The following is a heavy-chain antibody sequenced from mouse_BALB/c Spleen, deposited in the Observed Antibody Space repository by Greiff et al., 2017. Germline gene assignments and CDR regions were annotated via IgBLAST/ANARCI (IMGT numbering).Heavy chain of an antibody. V-gene: IGHV1S56*01. Sequence: QVQLQQSGPELVKPGASVRISCKASGYTFTSYYIHWVKQRPGQGLEWIGWIYPGNVNTKYNEKFKGKATLTADKSSSTAYMQLSSLTSEDSAVYFCARDGDYDAWFAYWGQGTLVTVSA. CDR2: IYPGNVNT. CDR3: ARDGDYDAWFAY. D-gene: IGHD2-4*01. J-gene: IGHJ3*01. CDR1: GYTFTSYY.